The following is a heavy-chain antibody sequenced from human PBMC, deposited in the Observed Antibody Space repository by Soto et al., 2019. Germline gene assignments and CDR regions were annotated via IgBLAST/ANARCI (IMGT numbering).Heavy chain of an antibody. D-gene: IGHD4-4*01. CDR2: IYYSGST. J-gene: IGHJ4*02. CDR1: GGSISSSSYY. Sequence: SETLSLTCTVSGGSISSSSYYWGWIRQPPGKGLEWIGSIYYSGSTYYNPSLKSRVTISVDTNKNQFSQKMSYVTAADTAVYYCARPVVGALQEFDYWGQGTLVTVSS. V-gene: IGHV4-39*07. CDR3: ARPVVGALQEFDY.